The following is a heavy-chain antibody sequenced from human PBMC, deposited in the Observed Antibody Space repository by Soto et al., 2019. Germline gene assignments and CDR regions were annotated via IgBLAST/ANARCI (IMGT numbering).Heavy chain of an antibody. D-gene: IGHD3-22*01. J-gene: IGHJ4*02. Sequence: PSETLSLTCTVSGGSISSGGYYWSWIRQHPGKGLEWIGCIYYSGSTYYNPSLKSRVTISVDTSKNQFSLKLSSVTAADTAVYYCAREVAVDSSGYYVDYWGQGALVTVSS. CDR1: GGSISSGGYY. CDR3: AREVAVDSSGYYVDY. V-gene: IGHV4-31*03. CDR2: IYYSGST.